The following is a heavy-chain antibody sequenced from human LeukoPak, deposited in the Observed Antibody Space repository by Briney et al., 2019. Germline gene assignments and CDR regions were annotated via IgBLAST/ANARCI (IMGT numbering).Heavy chain of an antibody. CDR3: TTYSSGYSDSRFDP. D-gene: IGHD3-22*01. CDR1: GFTFSNAW. J-gene: IGHJ5*02. CDR2: IKSKTDGGTT. Sequence: GGSLRLSCAASGFTFSNAWMSWVRQAPGKGLEWVGRIKSKTDGGTTDYAAPVKGRFTISRDDSKNTLYLQMNSLKTEDTAVYYCTTYSSGYSDSRFDPWGQGTLVTVSS. V-gene: IGHV3-15*01.